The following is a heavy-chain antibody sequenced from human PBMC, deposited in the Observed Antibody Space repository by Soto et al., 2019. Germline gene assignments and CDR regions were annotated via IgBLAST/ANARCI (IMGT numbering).Heavy chain of an antibody. CDR1: GGSFNVNY. J-gene: IGHJ4*02. CDR2: IIHSGTT. Sequence: QVHLQQWGAGLLKPSETLSLTCAVYGGSFNVNYWSWIRQSPGKGLEWIGEIIHSGTTNYKASLKRRATVSXDXTKRQFSLKLNSVTAADTAVYYCAGGWKYFDRSNSHSDYFDYWGQGTLVTVSS. CDR3: AGGWKYFDRSNSHSDYFDY. V-gene: IGHV4-34*01. D-gene: IGHD3-22*01.